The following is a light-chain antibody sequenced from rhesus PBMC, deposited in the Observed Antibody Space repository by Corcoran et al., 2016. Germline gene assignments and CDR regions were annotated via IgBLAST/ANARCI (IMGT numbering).Light chain of an antibody. CDR3: QQYSSRPRT. CDR1: QGISNN. V-gene: IGKV1-25*01. CDR2: KAS. Sequence: DIQMTQSPSSLSASVGDTVTITCWASQGISNNLAWYQQKPGKAPKLLIYKASSLQSGVPSRFSGIGSGTVFTLTISSLQSEDFATYYCQQYSSRPRTFGQGTKVEI. J-gene: IGKJ1*01.